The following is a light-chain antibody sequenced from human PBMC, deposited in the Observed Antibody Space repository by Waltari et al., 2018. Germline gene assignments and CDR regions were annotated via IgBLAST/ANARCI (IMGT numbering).Light chain of an antibody. J-gene: IGLJ1*01. V-gene: IGLV3-25*03. Sequence: SYELTQPPSVSVSPGQTARITCSGDALPKQYAYWYQQKPGQAPVLVIYKDSERPSGIPERFSGSSSGTTVTLTISGGQAEDEADYYCQSADSSGTYQVFGTGTKVTVL. CDR3: QSADSSGTYQV. CDR2: KDS. CDR1: ALPKQY.